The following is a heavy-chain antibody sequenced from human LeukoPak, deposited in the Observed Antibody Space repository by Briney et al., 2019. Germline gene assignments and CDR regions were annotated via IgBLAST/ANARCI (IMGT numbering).Heavy chain of an antibody. Sequence: SETLSLTCAVYGGSFSGYYWSWIRQPPGKGLEWLGEINHSGSTNYNPSLKSRVTISVDTSKNQFSLKLSSVTAADTAVYYCARDPGYSSSWYYSPLGDYWGQGTLVTVSS. V-gene: IGHV4-34*01. J-gene: IGHJ4*02. D-gene: IGHD6-13*01. CDR3: ARDPGYSSSWYYSPLGDY. CDR1: GGSFSGYY. CDR2: INHSGST.